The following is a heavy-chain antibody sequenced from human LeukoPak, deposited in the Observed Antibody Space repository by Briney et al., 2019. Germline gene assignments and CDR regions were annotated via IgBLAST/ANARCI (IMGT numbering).Heavy chain of an antibody. V-gene: IGHV1-18*01. D-gene: IGHD1-26*01. Sequence: ASVKVSCKASGYTFTSYGISWVRQAPGQGLEWMGWISAYNGNTNYAQKLQGRVTMTTDTSTSTAYMELRSLRSDDTAVYYCARVGRERLSRGHSDYWGQGTLVTVSS. CDR1: GYTFTSYG. J-gene: IGHJ4*02. CDR2: ISAYNGNT. CDR3: ARVGRERLSRGHSDY.